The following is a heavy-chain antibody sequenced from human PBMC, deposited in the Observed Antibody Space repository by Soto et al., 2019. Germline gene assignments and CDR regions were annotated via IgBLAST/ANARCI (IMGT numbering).Heavy chain of an antibody. CDR2: ISWDGGST. CDR3: VKDMNRRMVRYYGMDV. Sequence: PGGSLRLSCAASGFTFDDYTMHWVRQAPGKGLEWVSLISWDGGSTYYADSVKGRFTISRDNSKNSLYLQMNSLRTEDTALYYCVKDMNRRMVRYYGMDVWGQGTTVTVSS. J-gene: IGHJ6*02. V-gene: IGHV3-43*01. CDR1: GFTFDDYT. D-gene: IGHD6-13*01.